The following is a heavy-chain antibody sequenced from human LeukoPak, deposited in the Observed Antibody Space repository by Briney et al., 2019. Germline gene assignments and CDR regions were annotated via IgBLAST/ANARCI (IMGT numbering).Heavy chain of an antibody. CDR1: GGSISSYY. J-gene: IGHJ4*02. CDR2: IYYSGST. CDR3: ARDLGQQRAFDY. D-gene: IGHD6-13*01. V-gene: IGHV4-59*12. Sequence: SETLSLTCTVSGGSISSYYWSWIRQPPGKGLEWIGYIYYSGSTNYNPSLKSRVTISVDTSKNQFSLQLNSVTPEDTAVYYCARDLGQQRAFDYWGQGTLVTVSS.